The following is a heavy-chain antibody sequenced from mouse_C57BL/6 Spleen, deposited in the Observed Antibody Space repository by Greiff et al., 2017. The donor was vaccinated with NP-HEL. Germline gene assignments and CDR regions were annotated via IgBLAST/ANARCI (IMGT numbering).Heavy chain of an antibody. CDR3: ATGTGFAY. V-gene: IGHV1-42*01. D-gene: IGHD4-1*01. J-gene: IGHJ3*01. CDR1: GYSFTGYY. CDR2: INPSTGGT. Sequence: EVQLQQSGPELVKPGASVKISCKASGYSFTGYYMNWVKQSPEKSLEWIGEINPSTGGTTYNQKFKAKATLTVDKSSSTAYMQLKSLTSEDSAVYYCATGTGFAYWGQGTLVTVSA.